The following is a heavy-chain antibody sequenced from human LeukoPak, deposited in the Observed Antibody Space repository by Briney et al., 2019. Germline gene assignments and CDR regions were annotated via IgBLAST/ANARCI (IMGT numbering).Heavy chain of an antibody. J-gene: IGHJ4*02. CDR1: GFTVSSNY. V-gene: IGHV3-66*01. CDR2: IYSGGST. Sequence: GGSLRLSCAASGFTVSSNYMSWVRQAPGKGLEWVSVIYSGGSTYYADSVKGRFTISRDNSKNTLYLQMNSLRAEDTAVYYCARADGYSSSWYYFDYWGQGTLVTVSS. D-gene: IGHD6-13*01. CDR3: ARADGYSSSWYYFDY.